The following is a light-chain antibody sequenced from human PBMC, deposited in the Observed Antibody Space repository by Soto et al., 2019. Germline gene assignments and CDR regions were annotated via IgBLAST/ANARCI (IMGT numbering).Light chain of an antibody. Sequence: QSALTQPASVSGSPGQSITISCTGTSSDVCGYNYGSWYRQHPGKAHKLMIYDVSNRPSGVSNRFSGSKSGNTASLTISGLHAEYECDYYCSSYTSSNAIVVVGGGTKLTVL. CDR2: DVS. CDR1: SSDVCGYNY. J-gene: IGLJ2*01. CDR3: SSYTSSNAIVV. V-gene: IGLV2-14*01.